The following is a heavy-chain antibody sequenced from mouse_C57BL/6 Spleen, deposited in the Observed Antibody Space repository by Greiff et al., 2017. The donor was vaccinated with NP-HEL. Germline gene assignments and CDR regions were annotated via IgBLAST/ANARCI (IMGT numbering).Heavy chain of an antibody. CDR1: GYAFSSYW. V-gene: IGHV1-80*01. D-gene: IGHD1-2*01. CDR3: ARPHYSPYAMDY. J-gene: IGHJ4*01. Sequence: VQLQQSGAELVKPGASVKISCKASGYAFSSYWMNWVKQRPGKGLEWIGQIYPGDGDTNYNGKFKGKATLTADKSSSTAYMQLSSLTSEDSAVYFCARPHYSPYAMDYWGQGTSVTVSS. CDR2: IYPGDGDT.